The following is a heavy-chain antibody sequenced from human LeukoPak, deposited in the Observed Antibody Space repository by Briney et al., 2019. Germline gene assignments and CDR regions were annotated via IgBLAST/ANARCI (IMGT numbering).Heavy chain of an antibody. CDR1: GFTFSSYG. D-gene: IGHD6-13*01. Sequence: PGGSLRLSCAASGFTFSSYGMHWVRQAPGKGLEWVAVIWYDGSNKYYADSVKGRFTISRDNSKSTLYLQMNSLRAEDTAVYYCARLAIGAAGRGEIDYWGQGTLVTVSS. CDR3: ARLAIGAAGRGEIDY. CDR2: IWYDGSNK. J-gene: IGHJ4*02. V-gene: IGHV3-33*01.